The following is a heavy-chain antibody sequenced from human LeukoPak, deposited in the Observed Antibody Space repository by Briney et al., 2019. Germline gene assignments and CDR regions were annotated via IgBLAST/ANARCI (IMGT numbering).Heavy chain of an antibody. CDR3: ASELKALWRDYFDF. CDR1: GLMFSSYW. CDR2: IKEDGREK. V-gene: IGHV3-7*01. J-gene: IGHJ4*02. D-gene: IGHD2/OR15-2a*01. Sequence: GGSLRLSCAASGLMFSSYWMTWVRQAPGKGLEWVANIKEDGREKYYVDSVRGRFTISRDNAKNSLYLQMNSLRAKDTAVYYCASELKALWRDYFDFWGQGILVTVSS.